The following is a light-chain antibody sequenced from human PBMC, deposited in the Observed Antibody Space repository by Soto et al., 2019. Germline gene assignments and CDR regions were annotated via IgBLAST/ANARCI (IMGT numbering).Light chain of an antibody. J-gene: IGKJ1*01. V-gene: IGKV3D-15*01. CDR2: GAS. CDR1: QSVSNDF. CDR3: QQYNNWPRT. Sequence: EIVLTQSPGILSLSPGERANLSCRASQSVSNDFLAWYQQKPGQAPRLLIYGASSRATGIPARFSGSGSGTEFTLTISSLQSEDFAVYSCQQYNNWPRTFGQGTKVDIK.